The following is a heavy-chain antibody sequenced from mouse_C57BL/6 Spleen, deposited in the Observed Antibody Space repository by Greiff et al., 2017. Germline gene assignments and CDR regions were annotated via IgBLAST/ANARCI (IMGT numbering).Heavy chain of an antibody. J-gene: IGHJ4*01. V-gene: IGHV2-9-1*01. D-gene: IGHD2-4*01. CDR1: GFSLTSYA. CDR3: ARVGYYDYDPYAMDY. CDR2: IWTGGGT. Sequence: VKVVESGPGLVAPSQSLSITCTVSGFSLTSYAISWVRQPPGKGLEWLGVIWTGGGTNYNSALKSRLSISKDNSKSQVFLKMNSLQTDDTARYYCARVGYYDYDPYAMDYWGQGTSVTVSS.